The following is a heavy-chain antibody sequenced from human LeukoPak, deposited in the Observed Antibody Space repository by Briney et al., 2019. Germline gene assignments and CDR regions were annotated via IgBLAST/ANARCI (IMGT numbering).Heavy chain of an antibody. CDR2: THQGGKT. D-gene: IGHD3-3*01. CDR3: ARLPRIPLFGVAFKFGWIDS. J-gene: IGHJ5*01. CDR1: GGSVTSKSYY. V-gene: IGHV4-39*02. Sequence: SETLSLTCNVSGGSVTSKSYYWGWIRQSPDKRLEWIGNTHQGGKTYSNPSLKTRVTVSADASQTHFSLRLTSVTAADTTVYYCARLPRIPLFGVAFKFGWIDSWGQGILVTVSS.